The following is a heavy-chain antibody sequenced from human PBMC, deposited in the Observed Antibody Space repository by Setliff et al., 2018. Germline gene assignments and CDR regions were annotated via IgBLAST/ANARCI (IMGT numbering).Heavy chain of an antibody. CDR1: GYTFTSYA. CDR2: INAGNGNT. D-gene: IGHD6-13*01. Sequence: VASVKVSCKASGYTFTSYAMHWVRQAPGQRLEWMGWINAGNGNTKYSQKFQGRVTITRDTSASTAYMELSSLRSEDTAVYYCARDQGHGITAAGPDFWGQGTLVTVSS. J-gene: IGHJ4*02. V-gene: IGHV1-3*01. CDR3: ARDQGHGITAAGPDF.